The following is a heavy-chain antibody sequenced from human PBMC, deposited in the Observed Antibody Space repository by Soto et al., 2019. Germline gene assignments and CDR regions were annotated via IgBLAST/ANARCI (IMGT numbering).Heavy chain of an antibody. J-gene: IGHJ4*02. CDR2: IYPGASET. CDR3: VRQGGEYYDSSGYYYHF. V-gene: IGHV5-51*01. Sequence: PGESLKISCKGSVYDFASYWIGWVRQMPGKGLDWVGIIYPGASETRYSPSFQGQVTISADKSITTAYPQWSSLKASDTAMYFCVRQGGEYYDSSGYYYHFWGQGTPVTVSS. CDR1: VYDFASYW. D-gene: IGHD3-22*01.